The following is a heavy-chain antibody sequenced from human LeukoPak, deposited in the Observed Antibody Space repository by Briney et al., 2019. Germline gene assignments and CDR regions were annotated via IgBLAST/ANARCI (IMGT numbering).Heavy chain of an antibody. D-gene: IGHD6-19*01. CDR3: ARDRPVIAVAGTGDY. CDR2: ISAYNGNT. Sequence: ASVKASCKASGYTFTSYGISWVRQAPGQGLEWMGWISAYNGNTNYAQKLQGRVTMTTDTSTSTAYMELRSLRSDDTAVYYCARDRPVIAVAGTGDYWGQGTLVTVSS. CDR1: GYTFTSYG. J-gene: IGHJ4*02. V-gene: IGHV1-18*01.